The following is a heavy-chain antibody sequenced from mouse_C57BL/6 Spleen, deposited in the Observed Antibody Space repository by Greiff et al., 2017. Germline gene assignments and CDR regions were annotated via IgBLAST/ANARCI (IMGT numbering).Heavy chain of an antibody. J-gene: IGHJ2*01. D-gene: IGHD1-1*01. CDR1: GYSFTSYY. V-gene: IGHV1-66*01. CDR2: IYPGSGNT. Sequence: QVQLKESGPELVKPGASVKISCKASGYSFTSYYIHWVKQRPGQGLEWIGWIYPGSGNTKYNEKFKGKATLTADTSSSTANMQLSSLTSEDSAVYYCARKWHYNGSVYFDYWGQGTTLTVYS. CDR3: ARKWHYNGSVYFDY.